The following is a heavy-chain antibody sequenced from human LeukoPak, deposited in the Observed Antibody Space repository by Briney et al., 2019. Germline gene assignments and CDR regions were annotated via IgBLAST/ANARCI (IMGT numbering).Heavy chain of an antibody. V-gene: IGHV3-21*01. CDR2: ISSSSSYI. CDR3: ARFYCGGDCYPDY. Sequence: GGSLRLSCAASGFTFSSYSMNWVRQAPGKGLEWVSSISSSSSYIYYADSVKGRFTISRGNAKNSLYLQMNSLRAEDTAVYYCARFYCGGDCYPDYWGQGTLVTVSS. CDR1: GFTFSSYS. J-gene: IGHJ4*02. D-gene: IGHD2-21*02.